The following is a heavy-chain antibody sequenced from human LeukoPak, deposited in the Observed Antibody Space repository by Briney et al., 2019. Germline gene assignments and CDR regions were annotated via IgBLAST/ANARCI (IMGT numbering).Heavy chain of an antibody. CDR1: GGSISSYY. CDR3: ASLSRYCSGGSCFSGAFDI. J-gene: IGHJ3*02. CDR2: IYYSGST. Sequence: SETLSLTCTVSGGSISSYYWSWIRQPPGKGLEWIGYIYYSGSTNYNPSLKSRVTISVDTSKNQFSLKLSSVTAADTAVYYCASLSRYCSGGSCFSGAFDIWGQGTMVTVSS. V-gene: IGHV4-59*01. D-gene: IGHD2-15*01.